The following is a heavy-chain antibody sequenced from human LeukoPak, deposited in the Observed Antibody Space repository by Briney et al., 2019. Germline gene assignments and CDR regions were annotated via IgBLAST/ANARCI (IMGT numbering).Heavy chain of an antibody. J-gene: IGHJ4*02. V-gene: IGHV3-21*01. D-gene: IGHD3-22*01. CDR2: ISSSSSYI. CDR3: ARASLTVAYYYDSSGYYSDY. Sequence: GGSLRLSCAASGFTFSSYSMNWVRQAPGKGLEWVSSISSSSSYIYYADSVKGRLTISRDNAKNSLYLQMNSLRAEDTAVYYCARASLTVAYYYDSSGYYSDYWGQGTLVTVSS. CDR1: GFTFSSYS.